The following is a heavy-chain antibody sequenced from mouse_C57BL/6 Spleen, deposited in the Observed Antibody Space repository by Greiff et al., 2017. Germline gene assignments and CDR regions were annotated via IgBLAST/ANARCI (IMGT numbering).Heavy chain of an antibody. CDR2: IDPETGGT. V-gene: IGHV1-15*01. Sequence: VQLQQSGAELVRPGASVTLSCTASGYTFTDYEMHWVKQTPVHGLEWIGAIDPETGGTAYNQKFKGKAILTADKSSSTAYMELRSLTSEDSAVYYCTRGYGSSYVAWFAYWGQGTLVTVAA. CDR3: TRGYGSSYVAWFAY. CDR1: GYTFTDYE. J-gene: IGHJ3*01. D-gene: IGHD1-1*01.